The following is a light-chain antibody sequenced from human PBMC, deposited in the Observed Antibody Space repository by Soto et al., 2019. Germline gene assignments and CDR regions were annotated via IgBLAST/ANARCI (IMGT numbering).Light chain of an antibody. V-gene: IGLV2-23*03. CDR2: EGS. J-gene: IGLJ2*01. CDR1: SSDLGSYNL. Sequence: QSALTQPASVSGSPGQSITISCTGTSSDLGSYNLVSWYQHHPGKAPKLMIYEGSKRPSGVSNRFSGSKSGNTASLTISGLQAEDEADYYCCSYARSSTFDVFGGGTKVTVL. CDR3: CSYARSSTFDV.